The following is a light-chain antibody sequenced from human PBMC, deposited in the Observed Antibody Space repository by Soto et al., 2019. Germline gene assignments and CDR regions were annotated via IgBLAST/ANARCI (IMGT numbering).Light chain of an antibody. CDR1: QSVSSNF. CDR2: GAS. J-gene: IGKJ1*01. V-gene: IGKV3-20*01. Sequence: EIVLTQSPGTLSLSPGERATLSCRASQSVSSNFLAWYQQKPGQAPRLLIYGASSRATGIPDGFSGSGSGTDFTLTISRLEPEDFAVYYCQQYGSSPPLTFGQGTKVEIK. CDR3: QQYGSSPPLT.